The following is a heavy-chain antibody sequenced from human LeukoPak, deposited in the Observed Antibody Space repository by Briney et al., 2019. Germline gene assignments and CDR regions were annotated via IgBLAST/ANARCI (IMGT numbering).Heavy chain of an antibody. D-gene: IGHD1-26*01. CDR3: ARVSSPWSPRDAFDI. CDR1: GDSVSSNSAT. Sequence: SQTLSLTCAISGDSVSSNSATWNWIRQSPSRGLEWLGMTYYKSKWYSDYAVSVKSRITINSDTSKNHFSLQLNSVTPEDTAVYYCARVSSPWSPRDAFDIWGQGTMVTVSS. CDR2: TYYKSKWYS. V-gene: IGHV6-1*01. J-gene: IGHJ3*02.